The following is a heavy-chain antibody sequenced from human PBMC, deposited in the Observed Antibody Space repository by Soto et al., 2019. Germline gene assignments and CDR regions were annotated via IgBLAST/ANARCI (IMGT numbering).Heavy chain of an antibody. CDR3: ARGHYYGSGTPDYYYYYGMDV. Sequence: ASVKVSFKASGYTFTSYAMHWVRQAPGQRLEWMGWINAGNGNTKYSQKFQGRVTITRDTSASTAYMGLSSLRSEDTAVYYCARGHYYGSGTPDYYYYYGMDVWGQGTTVTVSS. J-gene: IGHJ6*02. D-gene: IGHD3-10*01. CDR2: INAGNGNT. V-gene: IGHV1-3*01. CDR1: GYTFTSYA.